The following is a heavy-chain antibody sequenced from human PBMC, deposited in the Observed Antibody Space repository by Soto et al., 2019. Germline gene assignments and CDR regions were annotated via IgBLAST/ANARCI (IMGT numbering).Heavy chain of an antibody. CDR1: GFSVTTNY. Sequence: EVQLVETGGGLIQPGGSLRLSCLASGFSVTTNYIIWVRQPPGKGLEWVSTTFTGGSTHYADSVKGRFSISRDNSKNTVYIQMNNLRVEDTAVYYCAKKPPGSIQGWAFGMDVWGQGTTVSVSS. CDR3: AKKPPGSIQGWAFGMDV. D-gene: IGHD1-26*01. V-gene: IGHV3-53*02. CDR2: TFTGGST. J-gene: IGHJ6*02.